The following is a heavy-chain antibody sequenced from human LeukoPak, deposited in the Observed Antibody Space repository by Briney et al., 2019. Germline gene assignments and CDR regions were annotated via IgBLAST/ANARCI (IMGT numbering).Heavy chain of an antibody. V-gene: IGHV4-61*02. J-gene: IGHJ4*02. CDR2: IYTSGST. D-gene: IGHD3-3*01. Sequence: SQTLSLTCTVSGGSISSGSYYWSWIRQPAGKGLDWIGRIYTSGSTNYNPSLKSRVTISVDTSKNQFSLKLSSVTAADTAVYYCARFTIFGVVSFDYWGQGTLVTVSS. CDR1: GGSISSGSYY. CDR3: ARFTIFGVVSFDY.